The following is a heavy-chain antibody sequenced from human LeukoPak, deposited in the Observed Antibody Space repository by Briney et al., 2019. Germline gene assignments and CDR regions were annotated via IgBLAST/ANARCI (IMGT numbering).Heavy chain of an antibody. Sequence: SETLSLTCKVSGDSMTSHSWTWIRQSPGKSLEWIGYVFYSGVTDYNPSLKSRVTISIDTSKLQFSLRLTSVTVADTAVYDCTRAAHRNNWYFDIWGRGTLVTVSS. CDR3: TRAAHRNNWYFDI. V-gene: IGHV4-59*11. CDR2: VFYSGVT. D-gene: IGHD2-21*01. CDR1: GDSMTSHS. J-gene: IGHJ2*01.